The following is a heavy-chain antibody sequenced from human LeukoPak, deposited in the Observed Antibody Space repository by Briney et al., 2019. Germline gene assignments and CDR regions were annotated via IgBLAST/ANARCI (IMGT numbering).Heavy chain of an antibody. D-gene: IGHD1-26*01. J-gene: IGHJ5*02. Sequence: ASVKVSCKASGYTFTAYYMHWVRQAPGQGLEWMGWINPNSGDTKIAQKFQGRVTMARDTSISTAYMELSSLRSQDTAVYYCARAWRWELENWFAPWGQGTLVTVSS. CDR2: INPNSGDT. CDR3: ARAWRWELENWFAP. V-gene: IGHV1-2*02. CDR1: GYTFTAYY.